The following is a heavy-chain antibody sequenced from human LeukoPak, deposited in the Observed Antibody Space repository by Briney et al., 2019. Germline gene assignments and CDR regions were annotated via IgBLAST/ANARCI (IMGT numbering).Heavy chain of an antibody. CDR2: ISGSGGST. CDR3: AKDPTPSGDWFDP. Sequence: GGSLRLSCVASGFTFSSYAMSWVRQAPGKGLEWVSAISGSGGSTYYADSVKGRFTISRDNSKNTLYLQMNSLRAEDTSVYYCAKDPTPSGDWFDPWGQGTLVTFSS. CDR1: GFTFSSYA. V-gene: IGHV3-23*01. D-gene: IGHD2-15*01. J-gene: IGHJ5*02.